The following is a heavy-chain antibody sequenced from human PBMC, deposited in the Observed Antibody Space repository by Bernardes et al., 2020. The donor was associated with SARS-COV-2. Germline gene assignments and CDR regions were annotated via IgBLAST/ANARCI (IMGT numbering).Heavy chain of an antibody. J-gene: IGHJ6*02. V-gene: IGHV3-53*01. Sequence: GGSRRLSCAASGFSVTPTYMSWVRQAPGKGLEWVSIIYSGGTTYYANSVKGRFTISRDHSNNTVFLEMKNLRDEDTAIYYCARVYGDRVAGYGLDVWGQGTTVTVSS. CDR1: GFSVTPTY. D-gene: IGHD4-17*01. CDR2: IYSGGTT. CDR3: ARVYGDRVAGYGLDV.